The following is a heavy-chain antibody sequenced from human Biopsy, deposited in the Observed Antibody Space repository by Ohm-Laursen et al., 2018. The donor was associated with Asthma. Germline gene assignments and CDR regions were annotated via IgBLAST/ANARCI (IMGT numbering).Heavy chain of an antibody. V-gene: IGHV1-24*01. CDR1: GYSLTDLS. J-gene: IGHJ4*02. D-gene: IGHD4-17*01. Sequence: ASVKVSCKISGYSLTDLSMHWVRQAPGQGLKWMGGHDHEEGGTVNARRFQGRVTMTEDTSTDTAYMELSSLSSDDTAVYYCASDFPKDYVRYNFQFWGQGILVTVSS. CDR3: ASDFPKDYVRYNFQF. CDR2: HDHEEGGT.